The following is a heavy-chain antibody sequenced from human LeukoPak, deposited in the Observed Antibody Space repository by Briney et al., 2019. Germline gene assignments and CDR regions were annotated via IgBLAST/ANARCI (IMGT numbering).Heavy chain of an antibody. CDR1: GFTFSTYW. D-gene: IGHD5-24*01. Sequence: PGGSLRLSCAASGFTFSTYWMHWVRQAPGEGLVWVSQINSDSGRTRYADSVKGRLTISRDNAKNTVYLQINSLRAEDTAMYYCARGRNGFFDYWGHGTLVTVSS. CDR3: ARGRNGFFDY. CDR2: INSDSGRT. J-gene: IGHJ4*01. V-gene: IGHV3-74*01.